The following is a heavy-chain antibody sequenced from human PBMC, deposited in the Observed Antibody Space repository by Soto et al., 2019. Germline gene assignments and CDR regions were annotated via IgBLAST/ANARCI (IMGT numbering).Heavy chain of an antibody. V-gene: IGHV3-30-3*01. CDR3: ARVRDQLLFYYYYGMDV. D-gene: IGHD2-2*01. J-gene: IGHJ6*02. CDR2: ISYDGSNK. CDR1: GFTFSSYA. Sequence: QVQLVESGGGVVQPGRSLRLSCAASGFTFSSYAMHWVRQAPGKGLEWVAVISYDGSNKYYADSVKGRFTISRDNSKNTLYLQMNSLRAEDTAGYYCARVRDQLLFYYYYGMDVWGQGTTVTVSS.